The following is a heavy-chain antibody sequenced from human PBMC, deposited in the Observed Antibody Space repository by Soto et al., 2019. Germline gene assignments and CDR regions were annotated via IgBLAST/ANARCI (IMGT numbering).Heavy chain of an antibody. CDR2: IWYDGTQK. CDR1: GFTFNTYS. V-gene: IGHV3-33*01. Sequence: QVQLEESGGGVVQPGRSLRLSCEASGFTFNTYSMHWVRQPPGKGLEWLAAIWYDGTQKYYADSVKGRFIISRDNSKKTLDLEMNSLSAEDTAVYYCARAGGTTVTGLWHFDSWGQGTLVTVSS. CDR3: ARAGGTTVTGLWHFDS. D-gene: IGHD4-17*01. J-gene: IGHJ4*02.